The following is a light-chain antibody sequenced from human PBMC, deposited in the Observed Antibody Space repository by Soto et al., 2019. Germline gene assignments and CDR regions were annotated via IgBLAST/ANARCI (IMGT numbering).Light chain of an antibody. CDR2: YDR. V-gene: IGLV3-21*04. CDR1: NIGSRS. CDR3: QVWDSGSGHRV. J-gene: IGLJ2*01. Sequence: SYELTQPPSVSVAPGRTATITCWGNNIGSRSVHWYQQMSGQAPLLVIYYDRDRPSGIPERFSGSNSGHTATLTINRVEAGDEADYYCQVWDSGSGHRVFGGGTKLTVL.